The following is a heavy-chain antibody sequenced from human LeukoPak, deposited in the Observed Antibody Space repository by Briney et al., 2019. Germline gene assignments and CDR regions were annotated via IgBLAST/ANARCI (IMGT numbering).Heavy chain of an antibody. CDR3: ATVEQLGSEYFQH. V-gene: IGHV4-30-2*01. CDR1: GGSISSGGYS. Sequence: SQTLSLTCAVSGGSISSGGYSWSWIRQPPGKGLEWIGYIYHSGSTYYNPSLKSRVTISVDRSKNQFSLKLSSVTAADTAVYYCATVEQLGSEYFQHWGQGTLVTVSS. J-gene: IGHJ1*01. CDR2: IYHSGST. D-gene: IGHD6-13*01.